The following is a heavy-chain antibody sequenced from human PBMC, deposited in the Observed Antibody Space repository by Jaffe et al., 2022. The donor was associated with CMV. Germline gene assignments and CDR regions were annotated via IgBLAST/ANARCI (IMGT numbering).Heavy chain of an antibody. CDR3: ARVYSYADY. D-gene: IGHD5-18*01. J-gene: IGHJ4*02. CDR2: INPSSGDT. CDR1: GYTFTGYY. Sequence: QVQLVQSGAEVKKPGASVKVSCKASGYTFTGYYIHWVRQAPGQGLEWMGWINPSSGDTNYAQKFQGRVTMTGDTSISTAYMELSRLTSDDTAVYYCARVYSYADYWGQGTLVTVSS. V-gene: IGHV1-2*02.